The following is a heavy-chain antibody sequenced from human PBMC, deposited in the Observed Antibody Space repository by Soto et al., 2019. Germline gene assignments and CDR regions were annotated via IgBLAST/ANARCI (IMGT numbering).Heavy chain of an antibody. J-gene: IGHJ1*01. CDR1: GFTFSNYW. Sequence: EVQLVESGGGLVQPGGSLRLSCAAAGFTFSNYWMNWVRQAPGKGLEWVANINRDGSEKHYVDSVKGRFTISRDNAKNSLYLQMNSLRDEDTAVYYCARGTIEAPGTDNWGQDTVATVSS. D-gene: IGHD6-13*01. CDR3: ARGTIEAPGTDN. V-gene: IGHV3-7*05. CDR2: INRDGSEK.